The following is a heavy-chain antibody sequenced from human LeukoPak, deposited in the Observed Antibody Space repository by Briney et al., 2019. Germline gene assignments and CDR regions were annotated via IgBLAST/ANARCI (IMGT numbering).Heavy chain of an antibody. CDR2: IYYSGST. CDR1: GGSISSYY. J-gene: IGHJ4*02. D-gene: IGHD3-22*01. Sequence: SETLSLTCTVSGGSISSYYWSWIRQPPGKGLEWIGYIYYSGSTNYNPSLKSRVAMSVDTSKNQFSLKLSSVTVADTAVYCAREDFYYFDSSGYYLYWGQGTLATVSS. V-gene: IGHV4-59*12. CDR3: AREDFYYFDSSGYYLY.